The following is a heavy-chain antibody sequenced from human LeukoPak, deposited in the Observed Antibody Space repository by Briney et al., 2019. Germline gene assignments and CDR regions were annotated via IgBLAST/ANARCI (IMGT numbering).Heavy chain of an antibody. CDR2: INPNSGGT. V-gene: IGHV1-2*02. CDR3: ARDLYGDQNWFDP. J-gene: IGHJ5*02. D-gene: IGHD4-17*01. CDR1: GYTFTGYY. Sequence: GASVKVSCKASGYTFTGYYMHWVRQAPGQVLEWMGWINPNSGGTNYAQKFQGRVTMTRDASISTAYMELSRLRSDDTAVYYCARDLYGDQNWFDPWGQGTLVTVSS.